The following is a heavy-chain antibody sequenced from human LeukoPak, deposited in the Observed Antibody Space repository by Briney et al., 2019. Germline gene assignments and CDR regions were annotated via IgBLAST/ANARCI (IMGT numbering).Heavy chain of an antibody. Sequence: SQTLSLTCAISGDTVSSNSAAWNWIRQSPSRGLEWLGRTYYRSKWYNDYAISVKSRITINPDTPKNQFSLQLNSVTPEDTALYYCARTTVRHCSDDGCFSGFDYWGQGILVTVSS. CDR1: GDTVSSNSAA. D-gene: IGHD2-15*01. CDR3: ARTTVRHCSDDGCFSGFDY. J-gene: IGHJ4*02. CDR2: TYYRSKWYN. V-gene: IGHV6-1*01.